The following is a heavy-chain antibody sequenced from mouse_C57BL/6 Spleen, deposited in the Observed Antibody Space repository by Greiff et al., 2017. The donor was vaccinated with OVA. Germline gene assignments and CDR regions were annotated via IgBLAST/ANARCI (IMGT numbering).Heavy chain of an antibody. CDR1: GFNIKDDY. D-gene: IGHD2-4*01. Sequence: EVQLQQSGAELVRPGASVKLSCTASGFNIKDDYMHWVKQRPEQGLEWIGWIDPENGDTEYASKFQGKATITADTSSNTAYLQLSSLTSEDTAVYYCTTLITKSFTYWGQGTLVTVSA. CDR3: TTLITKSFTY. CDR2: IDPENGDT. J-gene: IGHJ3*01. V-gene: IGHV14-4*01.